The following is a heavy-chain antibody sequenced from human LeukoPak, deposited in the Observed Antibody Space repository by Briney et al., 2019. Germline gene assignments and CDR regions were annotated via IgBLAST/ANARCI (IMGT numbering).Heavy chain of an antibody. D-gene: IGHD3-10*01. CDR1: GFTFSSYG. V-gene: IGHV3-30*03. Sequence: GGSLRLSCAASGFTFSSYGMHWVRQAPGKGLEWVAVISYDGSHKFYADSVKGRSTISRDISRNTVYLQMNSLRGDDTAVYYCARDPRYVSGSYTLDYWGQGTLVTVSS. CDR3: ARDPRYVSGSYTLDY. J-gene: IGHJ4*02. CDR2: ISYDGSHK.